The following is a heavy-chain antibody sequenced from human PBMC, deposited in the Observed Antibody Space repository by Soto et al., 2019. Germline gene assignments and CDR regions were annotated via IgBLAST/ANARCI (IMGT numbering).Heavy chain of an antibody. CDR2: IYWDDDK. V-gene: IGHV2-5*02. J-gene: IGHJ4*02. CDR3: AHKQWLQPFDY. Sequence: QITLKESGPTLVKPTQTLTLTCTFSGFSLSTSGVGVGWIRQPPGKALEWLALIYWDDDKRYSPSLKSRLTXTXXPSKNQVVLTMTNMDPVDTATYYCAHKQWLQPFDYWGQGTLVTVSS. CDR1: GFSLSTSGVG. D-gene: IGHD6-19*01.